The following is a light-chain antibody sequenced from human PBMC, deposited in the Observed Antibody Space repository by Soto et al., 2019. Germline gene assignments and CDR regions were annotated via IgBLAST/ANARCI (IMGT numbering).Light chain of an antibody. CDR1: QSISMW. Sequence: DIQMTQSPSTLSASVGDRVTITCRASQSISMWLAWYQQKPGKAPKILIYKASSLESGVPSRFSGSGSGTEFSLTISSLQPDDLATYYCQQYNSYSPTLGQGTKVEIK. J-gene: IGKJ1*01. V-gene: IGKV1-5*03. CDR3: QQYNSYSPT. CDR2: KAS.